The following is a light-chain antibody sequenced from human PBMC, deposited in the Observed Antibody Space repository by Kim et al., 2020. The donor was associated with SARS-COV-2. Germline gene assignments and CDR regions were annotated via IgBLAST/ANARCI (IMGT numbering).Light chain of an antibody. CDR1: QSVSSY. J-gene: IGKJ4*01. CDR3: QQRSNWPPLT. Sequence: SPGEIAILSCRASQSVSSYLVWYQQKPGQSPRLLIYDASSRVTGIPDRFSGSGSGTDFTLTISSLEPEDFAVYYCQQRSNWPPLTFGGGTKVDIK. CDR2: DAS. V-gene: IGKV3-11*01.